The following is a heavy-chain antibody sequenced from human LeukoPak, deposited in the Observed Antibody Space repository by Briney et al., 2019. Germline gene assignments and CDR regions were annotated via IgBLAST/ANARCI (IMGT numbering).Heavy chain of an antibody. CDR1: GGSFSGYY. J-gene: IGHJ4*02. V-gene: IGHV4-31*11. CDR2: IYYSGST. Sequence: SETLSLTCAVYGGSFSGYYWSWIRQHPGKGLEWIGYIYYSGSTYYNPSLKSRVTISVDTSKNQFSLKLSSVTAADTAVYYCASQSGLGDYWGQGTLVTVSS. D-gene: IGHD3-16*01. CDR3: ASQSGLGDY.